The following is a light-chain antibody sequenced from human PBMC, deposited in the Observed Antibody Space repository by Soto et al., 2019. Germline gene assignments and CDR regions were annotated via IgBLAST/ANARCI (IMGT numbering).Light chain of an antibody. CDR2: GAS. V-gene: IGKV3-15*01. Sequence: EIVMTQSPATLSVSPGERATLSCRASQSVASNLAWYQQKPGQAPRLLIYGASTRATGIPARFSGSGSGTEFTLTISSLQSEDFATYYCQHYNNWPPWTFGQGTNVQIK. CDR3: QHYNNWPPWT. J-gene: IGKJ1*01. CDR1: QSVASN.